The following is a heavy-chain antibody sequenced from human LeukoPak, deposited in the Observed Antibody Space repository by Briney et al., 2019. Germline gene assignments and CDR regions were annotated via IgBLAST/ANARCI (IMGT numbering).Heavy chain of an antibody. Sequence: PSETLSLTCTVSGGSISSYYWSWIRQSAEKGLEWIGRIYSSGSTNYNPSIKSRVTMSVDTSKNQFFLKLSSVTAADAAVYYCARDRDYYDISGYDYWGQGTPVTVSS. CDR2: IYSSGST. V-gene: IGHV4-4*07. J-gene: IGHJ4*02. CDR3: ARDRDYYDISGYDY. CDR1: GGSISSYY. D-gene: IGHD3-22*01.